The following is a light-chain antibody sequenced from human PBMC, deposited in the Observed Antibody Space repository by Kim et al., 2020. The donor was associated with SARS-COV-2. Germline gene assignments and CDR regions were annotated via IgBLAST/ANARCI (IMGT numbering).Light chain of an antibody. V-gene: IGLV3-1*01. CDR3: QAWDSSAAVV. CDR2: QDT. CDR1: DKY. Sequence: DKYTCWYQQKPGQSPVLVIYQDTKRPSRIPGRFSGSSSGNTATLTISGTQAMDEADYYCQAWDSSAAVVFGGGTQLTVL. J-gene: IGLJ2*01.